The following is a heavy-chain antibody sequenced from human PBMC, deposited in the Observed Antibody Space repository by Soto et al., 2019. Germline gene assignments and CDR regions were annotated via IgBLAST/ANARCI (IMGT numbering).Heavy chain of an antibody. CDR1: GCAVSSYS. Sequence: EVQLVESGGALVQPGASLRLSCAASGCAVSSYSMNWVRQAPGKGLQWVSYISRSSSNIYYADSVKGRFTISRDNAKNSLCLQMKTLTDENTAVYYCARAGTSLRYCSSTSCYEFDYWGQGTLVTVSS. J-gene: IGHJ4*02. CDR3: ARAGTSLRYCSSTSCYEFDY. CDR2: ISRSSSNI. D-gene: IGHD2-2*01. V-gene: IGHV3-48*02.